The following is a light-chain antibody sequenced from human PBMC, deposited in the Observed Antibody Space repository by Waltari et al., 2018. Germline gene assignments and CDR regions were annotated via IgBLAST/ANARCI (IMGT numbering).Light chain of an antibody. Sequence: IVMTQSPATLSVSPGETATLSCRASQSVSSNVAWYQKKPGQAPSLLIYDASTRDTSIPAKFRGSGSGTEFTLTISSLQSEDFAVYYCQQYNRWPPITFGHGTRLEIK. J-gene: IGKJ5*01. CDR1: QSVSSN. CDR3: QQYNRWPPIT. V-gene: IGKV3-15*01. CDR2: DAS.